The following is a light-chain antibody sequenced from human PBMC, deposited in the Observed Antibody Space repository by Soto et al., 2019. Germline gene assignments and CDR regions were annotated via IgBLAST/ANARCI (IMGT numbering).Light chain of an antibody. CDR3: SSYAGSSNV. J-gene: IGLJ1*01. CDR1: SSDVGGYNY. V-gene: IGLV2-8*01. CDR2: EVN. Sequence: EPRTASGSPGQSVAISCTGTSSDVGGYNYVSWYQQHPGKAPKLMIYEVNKRPSGVPDRFSGSKSGNTASLTVSGLQAEDEADYYCSSYAGSSNVFGTGTKVTVL.